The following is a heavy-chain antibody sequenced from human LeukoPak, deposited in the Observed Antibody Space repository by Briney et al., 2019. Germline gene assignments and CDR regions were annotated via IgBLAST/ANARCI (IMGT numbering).Heavy chain of an antibody. CDR2: ISSSSSYI. D-gene: IGHD3-9*01. Sequence: PGGSLRLSCAASGFTFSSYSMNWVRQAPGKGLEWVSSISSSSSYIYYADSVKGRFTISRDNAKNSLYLQMNSLRAEDTAVYYCARGAYYDILTVSFYYFDYWGQGTLVTDSS. J-gene: IGHJ4*02. V-gene: IGHV3-21*01. CDR1: GFTFSSYS. CDR3: ARGAYYDILTVSFYYFDY.